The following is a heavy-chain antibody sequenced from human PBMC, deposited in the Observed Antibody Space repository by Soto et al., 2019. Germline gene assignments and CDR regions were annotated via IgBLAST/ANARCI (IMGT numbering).Heavy chain of an antibody. CDR1: GFTFDDYA. V-gene: IGHV3-9*01. Sequence: GGSLRLSCAASGFTFDDYAMHWVRQAPGKGLEWVSGISWNSGSIGYADSVKGRFTISRDNAKNSLYLQMNSLRAEDTALYYCAKDLTLGYSGYDYAFDIWGQGTMVTVSS. J-gene: IGHJ3*02. CDR3: AKDLTLGYSGYDYAFDI. CDR2: ISWNSGSI. D-gene: IGHD5-12*01.